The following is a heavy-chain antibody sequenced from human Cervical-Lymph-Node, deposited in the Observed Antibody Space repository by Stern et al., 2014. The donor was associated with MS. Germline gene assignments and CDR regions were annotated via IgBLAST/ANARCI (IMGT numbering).Heavy chain of an antibody. Sequence: QVQLVQSGAEVTKPGASVKVSCKASGYTFTSLGISWVRQAPGQGLEWMGWISAYSGNPSYAQNLQGRVTLTTDTSTSTDYMELRSVTSDDTAVYYCASGSLEGFDPWGQGTLVTVSS. D-gene: IGHD5-24*01. J-gene: IGHJ5*02. CDR2: ISAYSGNP. CDR3: ASGSLEGFDP. V-gene: IGHV1-18*01. CDR1: GYTFTSLG.